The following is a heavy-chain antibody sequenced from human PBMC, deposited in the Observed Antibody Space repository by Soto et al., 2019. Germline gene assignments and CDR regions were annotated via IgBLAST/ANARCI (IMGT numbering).Heavy chain of an antibody. CDR2: IYTSGST. J-gene: IGHJ3*02. CDR3: ARDRINLANDAFDI. V-gene: IGHV4-4*07. CDR1: GGSISSYY. Sequence: SETLSLTCTVSGGSISSYYWSWIRQPAGKGLEWIGRIYTSGSTNYNPSLKSRVTMSVDTSKNQFSLNLSSVTAAADTAVYYCARDRINLANDAFDIWGQGTMVTVSS.